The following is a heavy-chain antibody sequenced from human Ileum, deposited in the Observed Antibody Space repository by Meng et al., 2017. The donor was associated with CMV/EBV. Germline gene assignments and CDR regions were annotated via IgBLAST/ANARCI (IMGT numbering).Heavy chain of an antibody. D-gene: IGHD6-13*01. CDR1: GFTVSSNY. Sequence: GGSLRLSCAASGFTVSSNYITWVRQAPGKGLEWISVTFAGRTTYYADSVKGRFTISRDNSKSTLHLQMNGLRAEDTAVYYCAREHSSSYYSNHYLDYGGQGTLVTVSS. CDR3: AREHSSSYYSNHYLDY. J-gene: IGHJ4*02. V-gene: IGHV3-66*02. CDR2: TFAGRTT.